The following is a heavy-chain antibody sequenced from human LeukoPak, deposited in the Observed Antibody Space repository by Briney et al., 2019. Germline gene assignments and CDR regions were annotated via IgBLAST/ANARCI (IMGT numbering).Heavy chain of an antibody. J-gene: IGHJ6*02. CDR2: IFPDDSET. CDR3: ARYGLQGCSTNCYRSFYYYGMDV. Sequence: GESLKISCKGSGYSFRDYWIGWVRQMPGKGPELMGLIFPDDSETKYSPSFQGQVTISVDKSISTAYVQWSSLKASDTAIYYCARYGLQGCSTNCYRSFYYYGMDVWGQGTAVTVSS. CDR1: GYSFRDYW. D-gene: IGHD2-2*02. V-gene: IGHV5-51*01.